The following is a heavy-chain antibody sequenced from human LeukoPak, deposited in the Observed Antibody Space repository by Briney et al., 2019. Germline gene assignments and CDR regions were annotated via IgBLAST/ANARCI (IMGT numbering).Heavy chain of an antibody. CDR3: ARAYYYDSSGYENWFDP. J-gene: IGHJ5*02. CDR1: GYTFTSYD. CDR2: MNPNSGNT. Sequence: ASVNVSCTASGYTFTSYDINWVRQATGQGLEWMGWMNPNSGNTGYAQKFQGRVTMTRNTSISTAYMELSSLRSEDTAVYYCARAYYYDSSGYENWFDPWGQGTLVTVSS. D-gene: IGHD3-22*01. V-gene: IGHV1-8*01.